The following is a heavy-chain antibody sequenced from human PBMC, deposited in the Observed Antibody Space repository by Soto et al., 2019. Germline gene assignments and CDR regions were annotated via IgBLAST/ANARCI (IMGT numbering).Heavy chain of an antibody. CDR2: LKSKADGGTI. D-gene: IGHD3-9*01. CDR3: TTDTSSDWFNAFDY. CDR1: GFTFTDAW. J-gene: IGHJ4*02. Sequence: EVKLVQSGGGLVKPGGSLRLSCAASGFTFTDAWMNWVRQSPGKGLEWVARLKSKADGGTIDYAEPVRGRFSISRDDSQDMLYLQMDSLKTEDTALYDCTTDTSSDWFNAFDYWGQGVLVTVSS. V-gene: IGHV3-15*07.